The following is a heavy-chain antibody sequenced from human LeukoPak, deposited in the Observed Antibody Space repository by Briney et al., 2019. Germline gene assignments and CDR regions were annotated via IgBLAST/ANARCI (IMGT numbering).Heavy chain of an antibody. J-gene: IGHJ5*02. CDR2: IYYSGST. V-gene: IGHV4-59*08. D-gene: IGHD3-10*01. CDR3: ARTMVRRWFDP. Sequence: SETLSLTCTVSDGSISSYYWSWIRQPPGKGLEWIGYIYYSGSTNYNPSLKSRVTISVDTSKNQFSLKLSSVTAADTAVYYCARTMVRRWFDPWGQGTLVTVSS. CDR1: DGSISSYY.